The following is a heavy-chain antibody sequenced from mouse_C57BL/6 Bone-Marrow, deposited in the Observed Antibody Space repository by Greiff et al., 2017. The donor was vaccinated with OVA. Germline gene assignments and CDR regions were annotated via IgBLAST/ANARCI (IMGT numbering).Heavy chain of an antibody. Sequence: VQLQQSVAELVRPGASVKLSCTASGFNIKNTYMHWVKQRPEQGLEWIGRIDPANDNTKYAPKFQGKATTTADTSSNTAYLQLSSLSSEDTAVYCCARGNFGSSFYAMDYWGQGTSVTVSS. D-gene: IGHD1-1*01. CDR3: ARGNFGSSFYAMDY. CDR1: GFNIKNTY. CDR2: IDPANDNT. V-gene: IGHV14-3*01. J-gene: IGHJ4*01.